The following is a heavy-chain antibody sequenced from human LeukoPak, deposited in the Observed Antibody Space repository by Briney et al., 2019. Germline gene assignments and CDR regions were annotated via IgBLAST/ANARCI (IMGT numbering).Heavy chain of an antibody. CDR1: GFTFSSYG. D-gene: IGHD3-3*01. CDR3: ARDNYDFWSGYSGLPKNWFDP. V-gene: IGHV3-23*01. J-gene: IGHJ5*02. Sequence: GGTLRLPCAASGFTFSSYGMSWVRQAPGKGLEWVSAISGSGGSTYYADSVKGRFTISRDNSKNTLYLQMNSLRAEDTAVYYCARDNYDFWSGYSGLPKNWFDPWGQGTLVTVSS. CDR2: ISGSGGST.